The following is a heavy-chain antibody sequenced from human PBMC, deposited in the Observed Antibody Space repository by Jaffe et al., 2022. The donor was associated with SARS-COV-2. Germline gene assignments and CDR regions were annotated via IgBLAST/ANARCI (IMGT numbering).Heavy chain of an antibody. CDR2: IKGGGGNT. CDR1: GFIFSNFA. V-gene: IGHV3-23*01. J-gene: IGHJ3*02. Sequence: EVQLLESGGGLVQPGGSLRLSCAASGFIFSNFAMSWVRQAPGKGLEWVSDIKGGGGNTYYADSVEGRFTISRDNSKNTLYLQINSLRAEDTALYYCAKSESSYGNDAFDIWGRGTMVTVSS. D-gene: IGHD5-18*01. CDR3: AKSESSYGNDAFDI.